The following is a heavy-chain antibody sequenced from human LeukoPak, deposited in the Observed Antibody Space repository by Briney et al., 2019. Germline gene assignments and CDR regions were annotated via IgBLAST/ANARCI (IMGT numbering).Heavy chain of an antibody. J-gene: IGHJ4*02. V-gene: IGHV4-59*01. CDR2: IYYSGST. CDR1: GGSISGYY. D-gene: IGHD6-13*01. CDR3: ARISTWYCFDY. Sequence: PSETLSLTCTVSGGSISGYYWSWIRQPPGKGLEWIAYIYYSGSTNYNPSLKSRVTISVDTSKNQFSLKVHSVTAADTAVYYCARISTWYCFDYWGQGTLVTVSS.